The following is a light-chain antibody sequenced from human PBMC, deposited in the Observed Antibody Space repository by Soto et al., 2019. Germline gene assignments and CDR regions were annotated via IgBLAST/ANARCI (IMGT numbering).Light chain of an antibody. V-gene: IGLV2-14*01. CDR2: EVS. CDR1: SSDVGSYDY. CDR3: SSYASSSTLV. Sequence: QSSLTHPASVSGSPGQSITISCTGTSSDVGSYDYVSWYQQHPGKVPKLMLYEVSNRPSGVSNRFSGSKSGNTASLTISGLQAEDEADYYCSSYASSSTLVFGTGTKVTVL. J-gene: IGLJ1*01.